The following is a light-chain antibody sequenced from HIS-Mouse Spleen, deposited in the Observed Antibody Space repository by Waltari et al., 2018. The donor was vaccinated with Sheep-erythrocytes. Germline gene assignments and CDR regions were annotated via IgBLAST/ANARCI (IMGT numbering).Light chain of an antibody. CDR2: QDS. CDR1: KLGDNY. V-gene: IGLV3-1*01. J-gene: IGLJ2*01. CDR3: QAWDSSTAWNVV. Sequence: SYELTQPPSVSVSPGQTASIPCPGDKLGDNYACRYQQKPGQYPVLVIYQDSKRPSGIPGRFSGANSGNTATLTISGTQAMDEADYYCQAWDSSTAWNVVFGGGTKLTVL.